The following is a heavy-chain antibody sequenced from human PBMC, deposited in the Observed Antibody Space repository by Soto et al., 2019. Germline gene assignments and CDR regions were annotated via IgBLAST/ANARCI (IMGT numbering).Heavy chain of an antibody. Sequence: QPGGSLRLSCAASGFTFSSYSMNWVRQAPGKGLEWVSYISSSISTIYYADSVKGRFTISRDNAKNSLYLQMNSLRDEDTAVYYCARVYCSSTSCYPYYYCMDVWGQGTPVTFSS. CDR2: ISSSISTI. J-gene: IGHJ6*02. D-gene: IGHD2-2*01. CDR1: GFTFSSYS. CDR3: ARVYCSSTSCYPYYYCMDV. V-gene: IGHV3-48*02.